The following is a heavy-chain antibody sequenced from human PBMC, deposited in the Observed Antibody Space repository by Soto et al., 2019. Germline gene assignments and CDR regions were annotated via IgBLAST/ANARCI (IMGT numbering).Heavy chain of an antibody. CDR1: GYSFTSYW. D-gene: IGHD4-4*01. CDR2: IYPGDSDT. J-gene: IGHJ6*02. Sequence: GESLKISCKGSGYSFTSYWIGWVRQMPGKGLEWMGIIYPGDSDTRYSPSFQGQVTISADKSISTAYLQWSSLKASDTAMYYCASPSGDYSNSVGPLYYYYGMDVWGQGTTVTVSS. CDR3: ASPSGDYSNSVGPLYYYYGMDV. V-gene: IGHV5-51*01.